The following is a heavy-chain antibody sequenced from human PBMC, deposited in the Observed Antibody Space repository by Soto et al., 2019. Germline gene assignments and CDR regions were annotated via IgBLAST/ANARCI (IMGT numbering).Heavy chain of an antibody. Sequence: SGPTLVNPTETLTLTCTVSGFSLSNARMGVSWIRQPPGKALEWLAHIFSNDEKSYSTSLKSWLTISKDTSKSQVVLTMTNMDPVDTATYYCAGVYSSSWYHAFDIWGQGTMVTVSS. J-gene: IGHJ3*02. V-gene: IGHV2-26*01. D-gene: IGHD6-13*01. CDR3: AGVYSSSWYHAFDI. CDR2: IFSNDEK. CDR1: GFSLSNARMG.